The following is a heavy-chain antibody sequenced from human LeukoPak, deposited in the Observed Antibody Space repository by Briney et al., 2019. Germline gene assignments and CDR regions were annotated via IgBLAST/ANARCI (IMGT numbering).Heavy chain of an antibody. CDR3: ARVSAAATRILHYYYYYMDV. CDR2: ISAYNGNT. D-gene: IGHD2-2*01. CDR1: GYTFTSYD. V-gene: IGHV1-18*01. Sequence: ASVKVSCRASGYTFTSYDINWVRQATGQGLEWMGWISAYNGNTNYAQKLQGRVTMTTDTSTSTAYMELRSLRSDDTAVYYCARVSAAATRILHYYYYYMDVWGKGTTVTVSS. J-gene: IGHJ6*03.